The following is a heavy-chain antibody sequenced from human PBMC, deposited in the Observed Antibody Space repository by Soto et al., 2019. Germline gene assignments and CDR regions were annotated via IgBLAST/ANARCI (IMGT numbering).Heavy chain of an antibody. CDR1: GGSISSFY. Sequence: SETLSLTCTVSGGSISSFYLISVRQSPGKGLEWIGSIYDSGSTYYNPSLKSRVTISVDTSKNQFSLKLSYVTAADTAVYYCARHNPAISISDHWGQGTLVTVSS. D-gene: IGHD3-3*01. CDR2: IYDSGST. J-gene: IGHJ4*02. V-gene: IGHV4-59*05. CDR3: ARHNPAISISDH.